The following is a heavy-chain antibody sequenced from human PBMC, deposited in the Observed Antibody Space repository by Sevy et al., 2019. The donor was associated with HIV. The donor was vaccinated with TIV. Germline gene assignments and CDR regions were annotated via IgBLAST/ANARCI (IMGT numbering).Heavy chain of an antibody. CDR1: GFTFDDYT. V-gene: IGHV3-43*01. D-gene: IGHD3-22*01. J-gene: IGHJ4*02. CDR2: ISWDGGST. Sequence: GGSLRLSCAASGFTFDDYTMHWVRQAPGKGLEWVSLISWDGGSTKYADSVKGRFTISRDNSKNSLYMQMNSLRTEDTALYYCAKGSRARRYNSYYDSSGYYSYWGQGTLVTVSS. CDR3: AKGSRARRYNSYYDSSGYYSY.